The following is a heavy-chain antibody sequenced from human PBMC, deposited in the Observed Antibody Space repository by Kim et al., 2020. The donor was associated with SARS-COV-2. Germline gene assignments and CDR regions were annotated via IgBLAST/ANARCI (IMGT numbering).Heavy chain of an antibody. CDR3: ASTPRDGYNQKYFDY. CDR1: GGSISAYY. J-gene: IGHJ4*02. V-gene: IGHV4-59*01. Sequence: SETLSLTCTVSGGSISAYYWSWIRQPPGKGLQWIGYMYYSGSTHCNPSLRSRVTMSVDTSKNQFSLRLSSVTAADTAVYYCASTPRDGYNQKYFDYWGQG. D-gene: IGHD5-12*01. CDR2: MYYSGST.